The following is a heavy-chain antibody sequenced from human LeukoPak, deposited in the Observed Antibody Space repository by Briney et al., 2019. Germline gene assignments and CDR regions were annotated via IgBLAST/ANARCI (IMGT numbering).Heavy chain of an antibody. J-gene: IGHJ4*02. CDR3: ARDGMTYGRHFDY. CDR2: INSDGSGT. D-gene: IGHD3-10*01. Sequence: AGGSLRLSCAASGFTFTNYWMDWVRQVSGKGLVWVSRINSDGSGTRYADFVKGRFTIYRDNAKSTVYLQMNSLRTDDTAVYYCARDGMTYGRHFDYWGQGILVTVSS. CDR1: GFTFTNYW. V-gene: IGHV3-74*01.